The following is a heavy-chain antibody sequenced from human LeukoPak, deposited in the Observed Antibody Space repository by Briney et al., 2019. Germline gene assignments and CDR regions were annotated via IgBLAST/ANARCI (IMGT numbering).Heavy chain of an antibody. V-gene: IGHV3-74*01. D-gene: IGHD3-3*01. Sequence: PGGSLRLSCAASGFTFSSYWMHWVRQAPGKGLVWVSRISSGGINTTYADSVKGRFTISRDNAKNSLYLQMNSLRAEDTAVYYCARDTIDFWSGYPEGPAAFDIWGQGTMVTVSS. CDR2: ISSGGINT. CDR1: GFTFSSYW. J-gene: IGHJ3*02. CDR3: ARDTIDFWSGYPEGPAAFDI.